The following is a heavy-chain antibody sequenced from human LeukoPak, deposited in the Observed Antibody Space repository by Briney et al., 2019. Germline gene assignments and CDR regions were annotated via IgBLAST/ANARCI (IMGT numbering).Heavy chain of an antibody. CDR1: GYTLTELS. Sequence: GASVKVSCKVSGYTLTELSMHWVRQAPGKGLEWMGGFDPEDGETIYAQKFQGRVTMSEDTSTDTAYMELSSLRSEDTAVYYCARGRYYYDSSGQRRGFDPWGQGTLVTVSS. CDR3: ARGRYYYDSSGQRRGFDP. CDR2: FDPEDGET. V-gene: IGHV1-24*01. J-gene: IGHJ5*02. D-gene: IGHD3-22*01.